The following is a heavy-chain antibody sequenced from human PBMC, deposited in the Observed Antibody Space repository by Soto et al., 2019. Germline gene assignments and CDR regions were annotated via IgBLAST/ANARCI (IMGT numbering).Heavy chain of an antibody. Sequence: SETLSLTCAVYGGSFSGYYWSWIRQPPGKGLEWIGEINHSGSTNYTPSLKSRVTISVDTSKNQLSRKLSSVTAADTAVYYCARYPSLGIPGGVDYWGQGTLVTVSS. J-gene: IGHJ4*02. D-gene: IGHD2-21*01. V-gene: IGHV4-34*01. CDR3: ARYPSLGIPGGVDY. CDR1: GGSFSGYY. CDR2: INHSGST.